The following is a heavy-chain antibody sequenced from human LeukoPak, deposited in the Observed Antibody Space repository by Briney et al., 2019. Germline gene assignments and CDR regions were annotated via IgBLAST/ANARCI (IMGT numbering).Heavy chain of an antibody. CDR3: ARRYCSGPNCHKNWFYGMDV. Sequence: PGGSLRLSCAASGFTFSTHSMNWVRQAPGKGLEWVSYISSSSSSIYYADSVKGRFTISRDNAKNSLYLQMNSLRAEDTAVYYCARRYCSGPNCHKNWFYGMDVWGQGTTVTVS. CDR2: ISSSSSSI. D-gene: IGHD2-15*01. J-gene: IGHJ6*02. V-gene: IGHV3-48*01. CDR1: GFTFSTHS.